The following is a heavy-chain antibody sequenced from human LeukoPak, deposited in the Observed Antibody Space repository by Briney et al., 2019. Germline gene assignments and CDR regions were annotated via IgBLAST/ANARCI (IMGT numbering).Heavy chain of an antibody. CDR2: IYYSGST. D-gene: IGHD7-27*01. Sequence: SETLSLTCTVSGGSLSSGDYYWSWIRQPPGKGLEWIGYIYYSGSTYYNPSLKSRVTISVDTSKNQFSLKLSSVTAADTAVYYCARLLTGNWFDPWGQGTLVTVSS. V-gene: IGHV4-30-4*08. J-gene: IGHJ5*02. CDR1: GGSLSSGDYY. CDR3: ARLLTGNWFDP.